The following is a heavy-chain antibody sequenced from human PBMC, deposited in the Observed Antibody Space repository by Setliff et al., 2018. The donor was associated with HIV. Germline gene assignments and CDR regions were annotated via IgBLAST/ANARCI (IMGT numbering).Heavy chain of an antibody. CDR1: GYTLTELS. Sequence: ASVKVSCKVTGYTLTELSMHWVRQAPGKGLEWMGGFDRENGETFYAQKFQGRVTMTEDTSTDTAYMELSSLRSEDTAVYYCATGTNWNYVYYYYMDVWGKGTTVTVSS. CDR2: FDRENGET. D-gene: IGHD1-7*01. CDR3: ATGTNWNYVYYYYMDV. V-gene: IGHV1-24*01. J-gene: IGHJ6*03.